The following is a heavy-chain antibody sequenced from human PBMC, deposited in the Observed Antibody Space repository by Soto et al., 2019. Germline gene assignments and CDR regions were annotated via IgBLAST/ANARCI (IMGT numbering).Heavy chain of an antibody. D-gene: IGHD4-17*01. J-gene: IGHJ5*02. Sequence: XESLRVSWQCSGDSFTSYWIGLVLQMPGKGLEWMGIIYPGDSDTRYSPSFQGQVTISADKSISTAYLQWSSLKASDTAMYYCARNSDGDYEGWFDPWGQGTLATVSS. CDR1: GDSFTSYW. CDR2: IYPGDSDT. V-gene: IGHV5-51*01. CDR3: ARNSDGDYEGWFDP.